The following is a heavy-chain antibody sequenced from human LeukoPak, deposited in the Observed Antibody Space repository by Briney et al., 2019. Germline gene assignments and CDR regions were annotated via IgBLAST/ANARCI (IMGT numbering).Heavy chain of an antibody. CDR1: GFTLVSYA. V-gene: IGHV3-64*01. J-gene: IGHJ6*03. CDR3: ARVGEGRYYQYYYMDV. Sequence: GGSLRLSCAASGFTLVSYAMHWVRQAPGKGLEYVSAISKNGGNTYYANSVKGRFSISRDNSKNTLYLQMGSLRTEGMAVYYCARVGEGRYYQYYYMDVWGKGTTVTVSS. D-gene: IGHD1-26*01. CDR2: ISKNGGNT.